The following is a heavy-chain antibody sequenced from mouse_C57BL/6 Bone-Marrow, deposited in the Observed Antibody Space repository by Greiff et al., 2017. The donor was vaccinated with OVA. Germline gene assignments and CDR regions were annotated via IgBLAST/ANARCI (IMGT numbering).Heavy chain of an antibody. CDR1: GFNIKDDY. V-gene: IGHV14-4*01. CDR3: TTLIYYDYDGYYFDY. J-gene: IGHJ2*01. D-gene: IGHD2-4*01. Sequence: VQLQQSGAELVRPGASVKLSCTASGFNIKDDYMHWVKQRPEQGLEWIGWIDPENGDTEYASKVQGQATITADQSSNTAYLQLSSLTSEDTAVYYCTTLIYYDYDGYYFDYWGQGTTLTVSS. CDR2: IDPENGDT.